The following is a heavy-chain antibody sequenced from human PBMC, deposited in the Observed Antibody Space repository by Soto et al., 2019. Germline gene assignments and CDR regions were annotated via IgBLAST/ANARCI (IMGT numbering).Heavy chain of an antibody. J-gene: IGHJ6*02. CDR2: IYPGDSDT. CDR1: GYSFTSYW. Sequence: GESLKISCKGSGYSFTSYWIGWVRQMPGKGLEWMGIIYPGDSDTRYSPSFQGQVTISADKSISTAYLQWSSLKASDTAMYYCARRSRTSPLTLYYYYGMDVWGQGTTVTVSS. V-gene: IGHV5-51*01. D-gene: IGHD2-2*01. CDR3: ARRSRTSPLTLYYYYGMDV.